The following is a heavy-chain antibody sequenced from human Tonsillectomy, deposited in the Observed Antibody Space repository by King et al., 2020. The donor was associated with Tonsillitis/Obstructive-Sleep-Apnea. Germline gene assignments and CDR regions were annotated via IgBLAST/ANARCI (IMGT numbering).Heavy chain of an antibody. D-gene: IGHD3-10*01. CDR1: GGSISSSSYY. J-gene: IGHJ5*02. CDR3: ARHIPDGDWFDP. CDR2: IYYSGST. Sequence: QLQESGPGLVKPSETLSLTCTVSGGSISSSSYYWGWIRQPPGKGLEWIGSIYYSGSTYYNPSLKSRVTISVDTSKNQFSLKLSSVTAADTAVYYCARHIPDGDWFDPWGQGTLVTVSS. V-gene: IGHV4-39*01.